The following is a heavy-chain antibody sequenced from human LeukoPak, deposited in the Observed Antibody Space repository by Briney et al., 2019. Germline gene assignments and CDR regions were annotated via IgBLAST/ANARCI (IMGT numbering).Heavy chain of an antibody. J-gene: IGHJ4*02. Sequence: GGSLRLSCAASGFTFSNAWMSWVRQAPGKGLEWVGRIKSKTDGGTTDYAAPVKGRFTIPRDDSKNTLYLQMNSLKTEDTAVYYCTTGLNDDYVWGSYRYTGNYWGQGTLVTVSS. CDR1: GFTFSNAW. V-gene: IGHV3-15*01. D-gene: IGHD3-16*02. CDR3: TTGLNDDYVWGSYRYTGNY. CDR2: IKSKTDGGTT.